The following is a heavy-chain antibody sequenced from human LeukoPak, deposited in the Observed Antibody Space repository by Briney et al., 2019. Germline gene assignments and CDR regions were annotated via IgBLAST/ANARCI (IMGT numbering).Heavy chain of an antibody. CDR1: GGSFSGYY. V-gene: IGHV4-34*01. Sequence: KPSETLSLTCAVYGGSFSGYYWSWIRQPPGKGLEWIGEINHSGSTNYNPSLKSRVTISVDTSKNQFSLKLSSVTAADTAVYYCARQRLWFRNDAFDIWGQGTMVTVSS. J-gene: IGHJ3*02. CDR2: INHSGST. CDR3: ARQRLWFRNDAFDI. D-gene: IGHD5-18*01.